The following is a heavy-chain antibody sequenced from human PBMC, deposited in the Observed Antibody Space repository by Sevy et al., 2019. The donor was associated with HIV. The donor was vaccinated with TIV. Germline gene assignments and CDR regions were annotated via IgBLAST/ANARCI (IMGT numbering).Heavy chain of an antibody. V-gene: IGHV4-61*01. J-gene: IGHJ4*02. CDR3: ARVRKPARLIDY. Sequence: SETLSLTCTVSGGSVSSGSYYWSWIRQPPGKGLEWIGYIYYSGSTNYNPSLKSRVTISVDTSKNQFSLKLSSVTAADTAVYYCARVRKPARLIDYWGQGTLVTVSS. CDR1: GGSVSSGSYY. CDR2: IYYSGST. D-gene: IGHD6-6*01.